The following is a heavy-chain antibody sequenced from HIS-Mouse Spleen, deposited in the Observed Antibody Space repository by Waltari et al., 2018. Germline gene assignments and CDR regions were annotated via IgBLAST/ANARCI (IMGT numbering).Heavy chain of an antibody. CDR3: ARRDLYYFDY. CDR1: GYSFTSYW. J-gene: IGHJ4*02. CDR2: IYPGYSDT. Sequence: EVQLVQSGAEVKKPGESLKISCTGSGYSFTSYWIGWVRQMPGKGLEWLGMIYPGYSDTRYSPSFQGQGTIAADKAISTAYLQWSSLKASDTAMYHCARRDLYYFDYWGQGTLVTVSS. V-gene: IGHV5-51*01.